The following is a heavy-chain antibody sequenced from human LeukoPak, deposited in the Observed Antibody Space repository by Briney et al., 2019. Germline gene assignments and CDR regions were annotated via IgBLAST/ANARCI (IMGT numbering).Heavy chain of an antibody. Sequence: PGGSLRLSCAAYGLTVSSEYLAWVRQAPGKGLEWVSVIYGAGATYSADSVKGRFTISRDNSKNTLFLQMDSLRADDTAVYYCARGGRAGWSGSYEDSFDIWGQGTMVTVSS. CDR1: GLTVSSEY. CDR2: IYGAGAT. CDR3: ARGGRAGWSGSYEDSFDI. D-gene: IGHD1-26*01. V-gene: IGHV3-53*01. J-gene: IGHJ3*02.